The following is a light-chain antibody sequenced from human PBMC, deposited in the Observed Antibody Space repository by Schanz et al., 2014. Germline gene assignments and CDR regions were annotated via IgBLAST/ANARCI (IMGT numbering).Light chain of an antibody. Sequence: EIVLTQSPATLSLSPGERATLSCRASQSVSTYLAWYQQKPGQAPRLLIYGASTRATGIPARFSGSGSGTVFTLTISRLEPEDFAVYYCQQYGSSPFTFGPGTKVDIK. J-gene: IGKJ3*01. CDR2: GAS. CDR1: QSVSTY. CDR3: QQYGSSPFT. V-gene: IGKV3-20*01.